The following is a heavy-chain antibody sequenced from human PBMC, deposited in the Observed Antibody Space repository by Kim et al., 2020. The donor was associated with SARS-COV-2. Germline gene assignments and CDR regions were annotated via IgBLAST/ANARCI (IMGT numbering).Heavy chain of an antibody. V-gene: IGHV3-7*04. Sequence: SVRGRFTIPRDNAENSLYLQMSSLRVEDTAVYYCARAPYYYGSGSYYYFDYWGQGTLVTVSS. J-gene: IGHJ4*02. CDR3: ARAPYYYGSGSYYYFDY. D-gene: IGHD3-10*01.